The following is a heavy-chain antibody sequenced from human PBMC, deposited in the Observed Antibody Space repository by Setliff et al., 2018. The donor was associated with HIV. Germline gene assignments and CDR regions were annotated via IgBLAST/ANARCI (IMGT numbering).Heavy chain of an antibody. J-gene: IGHJ4*02. CDR3: ATFSGWYVDFDY. D-gene: IGHD6-19*01. CDR2: IYYSGST. Sequence: SETLSLTCTVSGGSISSSSYYWGWIRQPPGRGLEWIGSIYYSGSTYYNPSLKSRVTISVDTSKNQFSLKLSSVTAADTAVYYCATFSGWYVDFDYWGQGTLVTVSS. V-gene: IGHV4-39*01. CDR1: GGSISSSSYY.